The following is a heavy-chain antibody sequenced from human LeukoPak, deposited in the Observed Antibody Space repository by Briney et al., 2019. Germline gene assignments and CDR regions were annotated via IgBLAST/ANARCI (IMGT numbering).Heavy chain of an antibody. CDR1: GGSFSDYY. CDR3: ARTSRHYYGSGKNLTPWPAGLDV. Sequence: SETLSLTCTVSGGSFSDYYWTWIRQPPGKGLEWIGYSGSAKYNPSLKSRVTISTDTSKRHFSLTLSNVAAADTAVYYCARTSRHYYGSGKNLTPWPAGLDVWGPGTTVTVS. J-gene: IGHJ6*02. D-gene: IGHD3-10*01. V-gene: IGHV4-59*01. CDR2: SGSA.